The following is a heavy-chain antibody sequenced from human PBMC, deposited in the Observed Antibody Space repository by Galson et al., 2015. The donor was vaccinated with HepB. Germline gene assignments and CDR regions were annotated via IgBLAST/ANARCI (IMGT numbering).Heavy chain of an antibody. CDR1: GFTFSAYW. D-gene: IGHD6-13*01. J-gene: IGHJ4*02. V-gene: IGHV3-74*01. CDR3: AKAHYGSRSPRTGILGC. CDR2: INDDGGNR. Sequence: SLRLSCAASGFTFSAYWMHWVRQAPGKGLVWVSQINDDGGNRGYADSVKGRFTISRDNSKNSLYLQMNSLRAEDTAMYYCAKAHYGSRSPRTGILGCWGQGAL.